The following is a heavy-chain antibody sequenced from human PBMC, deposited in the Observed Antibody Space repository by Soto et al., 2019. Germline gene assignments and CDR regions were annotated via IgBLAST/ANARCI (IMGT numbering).Heavy chain of an antibody. Sequence: SETLSLTCTVSGGSVSSYYWSWIRQSPGKGLEWIGYINYSGSTKYKPSLKSRVTMSVDTSKNQFSLKVSSVTAADTAVYYCARELFFFCSRKHYYGMDVWGQGTTVTVSS. CDR3: ARELFFFCSRKHYYGMDV. D-gene: IGHD3-10*02. CDR2: INYSGST. J-gene: IGHJ6*02. V-gene: IGHV4-59*02. CDR1: GGSVSSYY.